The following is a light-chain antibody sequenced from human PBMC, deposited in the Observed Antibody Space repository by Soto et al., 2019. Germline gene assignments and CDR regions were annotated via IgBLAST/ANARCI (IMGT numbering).Light chain of an antibody. V-gene: IGKV1-39*01. CDR2: SAS. Sequence: DLQMTQSPSSLSASVGDRVTISCRTSQNITTYLNWYQQQPGKAPRLLIYSASTLQSGVPSRYSGSGSGTDFTLTISSLRPEDFATYYCQQSFSAAVTFGQGTKVEIK. CDR1: QNITTY. J-gene: IGKJ1*01. CDR3: QQSFSAAVT.